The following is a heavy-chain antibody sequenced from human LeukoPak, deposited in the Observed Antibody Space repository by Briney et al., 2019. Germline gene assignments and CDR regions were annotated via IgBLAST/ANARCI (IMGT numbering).Heavy chain of an antibody. J-gene: IGHJ4*02. CDR1: GGSIGTYY. CDR2: IFTTGGA. Sequence: SETLSLTCTVSGGSIGTYYWSWIRQPAGKGLEWIGRIFTTGGANYNPSLKSRVTMSLDTSKNLFSLKLNSVTVADTAVYYCVRDGPSWGLLWGQGALVTVSS. CDR3: VRDGPSWGLL. V-gene: IGHV4-4*07. D-gene: IGHD7-27*01.